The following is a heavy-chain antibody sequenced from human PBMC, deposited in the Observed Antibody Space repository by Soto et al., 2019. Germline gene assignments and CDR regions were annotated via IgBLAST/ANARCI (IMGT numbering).Heavy chain of an antibody. J-gene: IGHJ5*02. CDR2: IYTSGST. CDR1: GGSISSYY. V-gene: IGHV4-4*07. Sequence: PSETLSLTCTVSGGSISSYYWSWIRQPAGKGLEWIGRIYTSGSTNYNPSLKSRVTMSVDTSKNQFSLNLSSVTAAADTAVYYCARDHLSSSWYVGWFDPWGQGTLVTVSS. CDR3: ARDHLSSSWYVGWFDP. D-gene: IGHD6-13*01.